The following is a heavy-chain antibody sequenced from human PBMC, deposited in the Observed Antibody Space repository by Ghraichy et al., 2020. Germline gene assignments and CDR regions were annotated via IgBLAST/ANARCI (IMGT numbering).Heavy chain of an antibody. CDR2: IHYSERA. CDR3: ARLHRAYSYDYGDF. J-gene: IGHJ4*02. CDR1: GDSIGRSGYY. Sequence: SETLSPTCSVSGDSIGRSGYYWGWVRQLPGRGLEWIGSIHYSERASYNPSLMSRVIISIDTSKNQLSLRLHSVTAADTAIYYCARLHRAYSYDYGDFWGQGILVTVSS. V-gene: IGHV4-39*01. D-gene: IGHD5-18*01.